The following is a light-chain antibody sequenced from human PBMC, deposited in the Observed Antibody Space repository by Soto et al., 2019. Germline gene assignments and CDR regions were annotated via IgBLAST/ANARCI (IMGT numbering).Light chain of an antibody. CDR2: GAS. CDR3: QQYGSSLTWT. J-gene: IGKJ1*01. V-gene: IGKV3-20*01. Sequence: EIVLTQSPGTLSLSPGERATLSCRASQSVSSSYLAWYQQKPGQAPRLLIYGASSRATGIPDRFSGSGSGTEFTRTISRLEPEDVAVYYCQQYGSSLTWTFGQGTKVEIK. CDR1: QSVSSSY.